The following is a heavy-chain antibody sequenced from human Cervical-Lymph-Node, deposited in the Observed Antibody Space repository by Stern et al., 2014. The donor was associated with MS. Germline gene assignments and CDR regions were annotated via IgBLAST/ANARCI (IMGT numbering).Heavy chain of an antibody. D-gene: IGHD2-2*01. V-gene: IGHV5-51*01. Sequence: EVQLVESGAEVKKPGESLKISCKGSGYSFTSYWIGWGRQMPGKGLEWVGIINPGDSDTRYSPSFQGQVTISADKSISTAYLQWSSLKASDTAMYYCARRHCSSRRCGWFDPWGQGTLVTVSS. CDR3: ARRHCSSRRCGWFDP. CDR1: GYSFTSYW. J-gene: IGHJ5*02. CDR2: INPGDSDT.